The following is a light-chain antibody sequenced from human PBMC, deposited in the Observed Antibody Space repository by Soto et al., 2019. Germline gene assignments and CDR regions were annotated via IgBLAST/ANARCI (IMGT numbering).Light chain of an antibody. V-gene: IGKV3-20*01. Sequence: EIVLTQSPGTLSFSPGERGTLSCRASQRVNSNYLAWYQLKPGPAPRLLFSGASSRATGIPDRFSGSGSGADFTLTITRLEAEDFAVYFSQHYGGSPLTFGQGTTVEMK. CDR1: QRVNSNY. J-gene: IGKJ1*01. CDR3: QHYGGSPLT. CDR2: GAS.